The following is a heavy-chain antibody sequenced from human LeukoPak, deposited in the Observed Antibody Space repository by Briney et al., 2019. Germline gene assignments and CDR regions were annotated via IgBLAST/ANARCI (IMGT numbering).Heavy chain of an antibody. D-gene: IGHD5-18*01. Sequence: PGGSLRLSCAASGFTFSSYAMSWVRQAPGKGLEWVSAISGSGGSTYYADSVKGRFTISRDNSKNTLYLQMNSLRAEDTAVYYCAKLVSEYSYGQTINYFDYWGQGTLVTVSS. CDR1: GFTFSSYA. V-gene: IGHV3-23*01. J-gene: IGHJ4*02. CDR3: AKLVSEYSYGQTINYFDY. CDR2: ISGSGGST.